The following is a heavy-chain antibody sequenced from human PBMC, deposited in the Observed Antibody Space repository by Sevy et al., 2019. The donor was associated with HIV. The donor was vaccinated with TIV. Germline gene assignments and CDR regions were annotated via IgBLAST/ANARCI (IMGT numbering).Heavy chain of an antibody. D-gene: IGHD5-18*01. CDR2: INPNSGGT. CDR1: GYTFTGYY. CDR3: ARLRDTAMVPNDY. J-gene: IGHJ4*02. V-gene: IGHV1-2*02. Sequence: ASVKVSCKASGYTFTGYYMHWVRQAPGQGLERMGWINPNSGGTNYAQKFQGRVTMTRDTSISTAYMELSRLRSHDTAVYYCARLRDTAMVPNDYWGQGTPVTVSS.